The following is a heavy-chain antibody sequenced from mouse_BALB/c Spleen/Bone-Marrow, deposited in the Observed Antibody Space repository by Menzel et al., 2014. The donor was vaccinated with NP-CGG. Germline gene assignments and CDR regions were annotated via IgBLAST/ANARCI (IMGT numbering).Heavy chain of an antibody. CDR1: GFDFSRYW. D-gene: IGHD1-2*01. J-gene: IGHJ1*01. CDR2: INPDSSTI. V-gene: IGHV4-1*02. CDR3: ARPGYYGYQDV. Sequence: EVHLVESGGGLVQPGGSLKLSCAASGFDFSRYWMTWVRQAPGKGLEWIGEINPDSSTINYTPSLKDEFIISRDNAKNTLCLQMSKVRSEDTALYYCARPGYYGYQDVWGAGTTVTVSS.